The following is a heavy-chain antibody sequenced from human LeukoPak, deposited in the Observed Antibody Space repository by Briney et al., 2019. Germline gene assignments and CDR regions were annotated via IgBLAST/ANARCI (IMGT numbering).Heavy chain of an antibody. V-gene: IGHV3-30-3*01. CDR2: ISYDGSNK. D-gene: IGHD2/OR15-2a*01. Sequence: GGSLRLSCAASGFTFSSYAMHWVRQAPGKGLEWVAVISYDGSNKYYADSVKGRFTISRDNSKNTLYLQMNSLRAEDTGVYYCARDNIDTGSNYLAAWGQGTLVTVSS. CDR1: GFTFSSYA. CDR3: ARDNIDTGSNYLAA. J-gene: IGHJ4*02.